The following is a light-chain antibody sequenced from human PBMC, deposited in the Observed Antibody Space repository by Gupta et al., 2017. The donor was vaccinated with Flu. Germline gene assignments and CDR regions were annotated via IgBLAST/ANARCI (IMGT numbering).Light chain of an antibody. CDR1: SSNIGSNYD. CDR2: ANN. V-gene: IGLV1-40*01. CDR3: QSYDSSLSGWV. Sequence: QSVLTQPPSVSGAPGQRVTISCTGSSSNIGSNYDVHWYQHLPGTAPKLLICANNNRPPGVPDRFSGSKSGTSASLAITGLRAEDEADYYCQSYDSSLSGWVFGGGTKLTVL. J-gene: IGLJ3*02.